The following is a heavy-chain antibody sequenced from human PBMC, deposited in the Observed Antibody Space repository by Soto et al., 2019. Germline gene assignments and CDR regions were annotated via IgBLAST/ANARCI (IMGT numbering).Heavy chain of an antibody. CDR3: ARAVAGTPYYYYGMDV. CDR1: GFTFSSYA. J-gene: IGHJ6*02. D-gene: IGHD6-19*01. Sequence: LRLSCAASGFTFSSYAMHWVRQAPGKGLEWVAVISYDGSNKYYADSVKGRFTISRDNSKNTLYLQMNSLRAEDTAVYYCARAVAGTPYYYYGMDVWGQGTTVTVSS. CDR2: ISYDGSNK. V-gene: IGHV3-30-3*01.